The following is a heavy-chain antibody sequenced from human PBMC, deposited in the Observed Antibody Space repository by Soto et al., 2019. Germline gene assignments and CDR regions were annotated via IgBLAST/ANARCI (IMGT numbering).Heavy chain of an antibody. Sequence: ASVKVSCKASGYTFTSYYMHWVRQAPGQGLEWMGIINPSGGSTSYAQKFQGRVTMTRDTSTSTVYMELSSLRSEDTAVYYCERVFRGDGMDVWGQGTTVTVYS. CDR1: GYTFTSYY. D-gene: IGHD3-10*01. CDR3: ERVFRGDGMDV. CDR2: INPSGGST. J-gene: IGHJ6*02. V-gene: IGHV1-46*01.